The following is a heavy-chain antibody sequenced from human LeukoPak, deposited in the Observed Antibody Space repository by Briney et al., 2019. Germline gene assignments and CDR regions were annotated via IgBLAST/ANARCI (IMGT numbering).Heavy chain of an antibody. V-gene: IGHV1-46*04. J-gene: IGHJ5*02. D-gene: IGHD4-17*01. CDR2: INPAGDWT. Sequence: GASVKVSCKASGFTFSTYYMHWVRQAPGQGLEWMGIINPAGDWTSTAQGLQGRVTMTGDRATSTVYLELSSLRSEDTAVYYCARDNSVGDYAWWFDPWGQGTLVIVSS. CDR1: GFTFSTYY. CDR3: ARDNSVGDYAWWFDP.